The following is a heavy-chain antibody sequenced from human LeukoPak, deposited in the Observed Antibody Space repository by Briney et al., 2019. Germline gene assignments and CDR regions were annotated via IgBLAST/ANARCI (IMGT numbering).Heavy chain of an antibody. CDR1: GFTFSNFV. CDR2: ISQDVNNK. CDR3: AREFDAFDI. V-gene: IGHV3-30*03. J-gene: IGHJ3*02. Sequence: GGSLRLSCAASGFTFSNFVIHWVRQAPDKELEWVAGISQDVNNKYYVDSVEGRFTISRDNSKNTLYLQMNTLRPEDTAVYYCAREFDAFDIWGQGTMVTVSS.